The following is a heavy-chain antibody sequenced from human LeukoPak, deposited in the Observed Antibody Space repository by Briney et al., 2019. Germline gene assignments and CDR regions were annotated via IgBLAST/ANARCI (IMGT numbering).Heavy chain of an antibody. V-gene: IGHV1-69*13. D-gene: IGHD1-1*01. CDR1: GSTFSSYA. CDR2: IIPIFGTA. J-gene: IGHJ3*02. CDR3: ARSRHLGWNDAFDI. Sequence: ASVKVSCKASGSTFSSYAMSWVRQAPGQGLEWMGVIIPIFGTANYAQKFQGRVTITADESTSTAYMELSSLRSEDTAVYYCARSRHLGWNDAFDIWGQGTMVTVSS.